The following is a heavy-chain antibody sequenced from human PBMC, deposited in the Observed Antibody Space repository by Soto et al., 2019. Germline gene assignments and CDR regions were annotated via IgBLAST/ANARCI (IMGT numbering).Heavy chain of an antibody. J-gene: IGHJ4*02. Sequence: GSLILTCVASGITFGRRAMSWVRQAPGGGLEWVSTITDTGGDTKYADSVRGRFTMSRDNSKKTLYLQMNSLRVEDSALYYCARGSTDSYPASRIFDFWGRGTLVSVSS. V-gene: IGHV3-23*01. CDR3: ARGSTDSYPASRIFDF. CDR2: ITDTGGDT. D-gene: IGHD2-15*01. CDR1: GITFGRRA.